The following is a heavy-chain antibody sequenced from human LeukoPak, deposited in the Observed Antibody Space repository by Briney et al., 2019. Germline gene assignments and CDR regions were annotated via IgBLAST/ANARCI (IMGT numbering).Heavy chain of an antibody. CDR2: ISGSGGST. V-gene: IGHV3-23*01. CDR3: AKDGLVIPGPFDY. Sequence: GGTLRLSCAASGFTFSSYGMSWVRQAPGKGLEWVSAISGSGGSTYYADSVKGRFTISRDNSKNTLYLQMNSLRAEDTAVYYCAKDGLVIPGPFDYWGQGTLVTVSS. CDR1: GFTFSSYG. J-gene: IGHJ4*02. D-gene: IGHD3/OR15-3a*01.